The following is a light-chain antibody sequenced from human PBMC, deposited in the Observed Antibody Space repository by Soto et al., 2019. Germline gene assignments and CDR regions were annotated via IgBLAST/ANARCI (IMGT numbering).Light chain of an antibody. V-gene: IGKV3-20*01. CDR3: QQYGTVPNT. J-gene: IGKJ5*01. Sequence: EIVLTRSPATLSLSPVERATVSCIARQSVSSYLAWYQQKPCQALRLLIYSASRRANGIPDRFSGSGSGPDFPPTLSRLEPEDFAVYYCQQYGTVPNTLGHGTRLEI. CDR1: QSVSSY. CDR2: SAS.